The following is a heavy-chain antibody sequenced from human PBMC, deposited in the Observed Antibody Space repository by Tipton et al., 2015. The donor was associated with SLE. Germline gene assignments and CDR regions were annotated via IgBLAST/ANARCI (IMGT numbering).Heavy chain of an antibody. Sequence: TLSLTCTVSGGSISSSSYYWGWIRQPPGKGLEWIGSIYYSGSTYYNPSLKSRVTISVDTSKNQFSLKLSSVTAADTAVYYCARWEGGVQDYFHMDVWGKGTTVTVSS. J-gene: IGHJ6*03. CDR3: ARWEGGVQDYFHMDV. V-gene: IGHV4-39*07. CDR1: GGSISSSSYY. D-gene: IGHD1-26*01. CDR2: IYYSGST.